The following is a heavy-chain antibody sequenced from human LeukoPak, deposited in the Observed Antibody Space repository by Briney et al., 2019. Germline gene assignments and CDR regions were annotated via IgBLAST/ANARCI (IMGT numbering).Heavy chain of an antibody. D-gene: IGHD5-12*01. CDR3: ASIIVATVRGAFDI. CDR1: GFTVSSNY. Sequence: HPGGSLRLSCAASGFTVSSNYMSWLRQAPGKGLEWVSVIYSGGSTYYADSVKGRFTISRDNSKNTLYLQMNSLRAEDTAVYYCASIIVATVRGAFDIWGQGTVVTVSS. CDR2: IYSGGST. V-gene: IGHV3-66*01. J-gene: IGHJ3*02.